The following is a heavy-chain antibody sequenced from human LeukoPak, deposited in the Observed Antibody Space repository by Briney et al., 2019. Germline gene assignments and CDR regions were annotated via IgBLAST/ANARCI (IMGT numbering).Heavy chain of an antibody. V-gene: IGHV1-69*05. CDR1: GYTFTGYH. CDR3: ARDRLDWNDGLSDAFDI. Sequence: SVKVSCKASGYTFTGYHLHWVRQAPGQGLEWMGGIIPIFGTANYAQKFQGRVTMTTDTSTSTAYMELRSLRSDDTAVYYCARDRLDWNDGLSDAFDIWGQGTMVTVSS. J-gene: IGHJ3*02. CDR2: IIPIFGTA. D-gene: IGHD1-1*01.